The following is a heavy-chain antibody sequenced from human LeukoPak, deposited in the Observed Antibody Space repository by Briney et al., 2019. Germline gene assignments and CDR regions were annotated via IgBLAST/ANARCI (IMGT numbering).Heavy chain of an antibody. CDR3: ARDAEYSSSWYKGNYYYMDV. V-gene: IGHV4-4*07. CDR2: IYTSGST. CDR1: GGSISSYY. D-gene: IGHD6-13*01. J-gene: IGHJ6*03. Sequence: SETLSLTCTVSGGSISSYYWSWIRQPAGKGLEWIGRIYTSGSTNYNPSLKSRVTMSADTSKNQFSLKLSSVTAADTAVYYCARDAEYSSSWYKGNYYYMDVWGKGTTVTVSS.